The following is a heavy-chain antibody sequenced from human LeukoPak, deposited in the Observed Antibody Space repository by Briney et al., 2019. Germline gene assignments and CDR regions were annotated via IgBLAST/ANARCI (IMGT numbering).Heavy chain of an antibody. V-gene: IGHV3-23*01. D-gene: IGHD3-10*01. CDR1: GYTFRSYA. Sequence: GGSLRLSCAASGYTFRSYAMTWVPQAPGKGLEWVSPISGRGGSTYYADSVKGRFTISRDNSKNTLYLQMNSLRAEDTAVYYCAKDSSGITMVRGVFSDYWGQGTLVTVSS. CDR2: ISGRGGST. CDR3: AKDSSGITMVRGVFSDY. J-gene: IGHJ4*02.